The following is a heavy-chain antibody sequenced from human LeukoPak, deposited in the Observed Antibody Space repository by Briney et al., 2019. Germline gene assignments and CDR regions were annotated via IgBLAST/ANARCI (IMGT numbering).Heavy chain of an antibody. CDR3: AKGNYDFWSGPVY. J-gene: IGHJ4*02. CDR2: ISWNSGSI. D-gene: IGHD3-3*01. V-gene: IGHV3-9*01. CDR1: GFTFDDYA. Sequence: GGSLRLSCAASGFTFDDYAMHWVRQAPGKGLEWVSGISWNSGSIGYADSVKGRFTISRDNAKNSLYLQMNSLRAEDTALYYCAKGNYDFWSGPVYWGQATLVTVSS.